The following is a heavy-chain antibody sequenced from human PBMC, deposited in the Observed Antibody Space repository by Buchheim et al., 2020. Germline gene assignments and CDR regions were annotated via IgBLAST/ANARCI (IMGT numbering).Heavy chain of an antibody. J-gene: IGHJ4*02. CDR3: ARGTAGYYDSSGYYLSVRYFDY. D-gene: IGHD3-22*01. V-gene: IGHV4-4*02. Sequence: QVQLQESGPGLVKPSGTLSLTCAVSGGSISSSNWRSWVRQPPGKGLEWIGEIYHSGSTNYNPSLKSRVTISVDKSKNQFSLKLSSVTAADTAVYYCARGTAGYYDSSGYYLSVRYFDYWGQGTL. CDR1: GGSISSSNW. CDR2: IYHSGST.